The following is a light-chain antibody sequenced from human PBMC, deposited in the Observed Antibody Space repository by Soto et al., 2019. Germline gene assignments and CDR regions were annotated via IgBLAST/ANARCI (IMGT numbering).Light chain of an antibody. J-gene: IGLJ1*01. CDR1: NIGSKS. CDR2: DDG. V-gene: IGLV3-21*02. CDR3: QVWDSSSDHREV. Sequence: SLELAQPPSVSVAPGQTARITCGGNNIGSKSVHWYQQKPGQAPVLVIYDDGDRPSGIPERFSGSNSGNTATLTISRVEAGDEADYFCQVWDSSSDHREVFGNGTKVTVL.